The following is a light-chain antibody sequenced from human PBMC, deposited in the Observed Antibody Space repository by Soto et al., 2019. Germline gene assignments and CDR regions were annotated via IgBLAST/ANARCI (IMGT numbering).Light chain of an antibody. CDR2: GAS. CDR3: QPYGSSAIT. V-gene: IGKV3-20*01. CDR1: QSVGSIY. Sequence: EIVLTQSPGTLSFSPGERATLSLRASQSVGSIYLAWYQQRPGQAPRLLIYGASNRATGIPVRFSGSGSGTDFTLTISGLEPEYFAVYFCQPYGSSAITLGRGTRLEIK. J-gene: IGKJ5*01.